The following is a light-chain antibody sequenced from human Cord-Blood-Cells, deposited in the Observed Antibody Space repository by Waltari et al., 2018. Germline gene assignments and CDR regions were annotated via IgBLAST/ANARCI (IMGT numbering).Light chain of an antibody. V-gene: IGKV1-39*01. CDR1: QSISSY. Sequence: DIQMTQSPSSLSASVGDRVTITCRASQSISSYLNWYQQKPGKAPKLLIYAASSLQSGVPSRFSGSGSGTDFTLTISSLQPEDFATNYCQQSYSTPPYTVGQWTKLEIK. CDR3: QQSYSTPPYT. CDR2: AAS. J-gene: IGKJ2*01.